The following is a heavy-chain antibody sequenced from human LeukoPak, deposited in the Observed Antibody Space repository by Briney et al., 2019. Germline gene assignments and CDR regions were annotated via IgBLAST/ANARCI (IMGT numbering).Heavy chain of an antibody. Sequence: GGSLRLSRAASGFTFSSYWMSWVRQAPGKGLEWVANIKQDGSEKYYVDSVKGRFTISRDNAKNSLYLQMNSLRAEDTAVYYCARDIWGSYDILDYWGQGTLVTVSS. CDR2: IKQDGSEK. V-gene: IGHV3-7*01. J-gene: IGHJ4*02. CDR1: GFTFSSYW. CDR3: ARDIWGSYDILDY. D-gene: IGHD3-16*01.